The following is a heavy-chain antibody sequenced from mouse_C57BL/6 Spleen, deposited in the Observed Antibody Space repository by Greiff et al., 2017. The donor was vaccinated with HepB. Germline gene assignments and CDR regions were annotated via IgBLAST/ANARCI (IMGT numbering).Heavy chain of an antibody. CDR2: ISYDGSN. CDR3: ARAYGRAWFAY. Sequence: VQLQESGPGLVKPSQSLSLTCSVTGYSITSGYYWNWIRQFPGNKLEWMGYISYDGSNNYNPSLKNRISITRDTSKNQFFLKLNSVTTEDTATYYCARAYGRAWFAYWGQGTLVTVSA. CDR1: GYSITSGYY. V-gene: IGHV3-6*01. J-gene: IGHJ3*01. D-gene: IGHD1-1*01.